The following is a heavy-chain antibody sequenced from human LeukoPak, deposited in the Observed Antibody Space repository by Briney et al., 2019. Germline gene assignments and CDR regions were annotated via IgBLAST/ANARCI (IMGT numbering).Heavy chain of an antibody. V-gene: IGHV4-31*03. CDR2: IYYSGST. CDR1: GGSISSGGYY. J-gene: IGHJ4*02. Sequence: SQTLSLTCTVSGGSISSGGYYWSWIRQHPGKGLEWIGYIYYSGSTYNNPSLKSRVTISVDTSKNQFSLKLSSVTAADTAVYYCARLGYSYGYSDYWGQGTLVTVSS. D-gene: IGHD5-18*01. CDR3: ARLGYSYGYSDY.